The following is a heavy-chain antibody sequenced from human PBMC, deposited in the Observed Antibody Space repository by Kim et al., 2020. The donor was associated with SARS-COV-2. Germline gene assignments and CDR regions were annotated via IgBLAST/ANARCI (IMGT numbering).Heavy chain of an antibody. Sequence: PSFQGQVTISADKSISTAYLQWSSLKASDTAMYYCARREYYGSGSNWFDPWGQGTLVTVSS. V-gene: IGHV5-51*01. D-gene: IGHD3-10*01. CDR3: ARREYYGSGSNWFDP. J-gene: IGHJ5*02.